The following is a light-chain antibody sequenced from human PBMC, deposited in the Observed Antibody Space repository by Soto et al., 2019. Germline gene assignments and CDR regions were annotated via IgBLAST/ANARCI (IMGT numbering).Light chain of an antibody. CDR1: SSDVGSYNY. V-gene: IGLV2-14*01. J-gene: IGLJ1*01. CDR3: SSSTSSSTL. Sequence: QSVLTQPASVSGSPGQSITISCTGTSSDVGSYNYVSWYQQHPGKAPKLMIYEVSDRPSGISSRFSGSKSGNTASLTISGLHTEDEADYYCSSSTSSSTLFGTGTKLTVL. CDR2: EVS.